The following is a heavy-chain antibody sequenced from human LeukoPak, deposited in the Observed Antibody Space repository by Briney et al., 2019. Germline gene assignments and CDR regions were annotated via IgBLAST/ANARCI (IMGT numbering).Heavy chain of an antibody. V-gene: IGHV3-21*01. CDR1: GFTISSYS. Sequence: PGGSLRLSCVASGFTISSYSMNWVRQAPGKGLEWVSSISENSKDIFYVDSVKGRFTISRDNAKNSLYLQMNSLRADDTAVYYCAREVHEAFDIWGQGTMVTVSS. CDR2: ISENSKDI. CDR3: AREVHEAFDI. J-gene: IGHJ3*02.